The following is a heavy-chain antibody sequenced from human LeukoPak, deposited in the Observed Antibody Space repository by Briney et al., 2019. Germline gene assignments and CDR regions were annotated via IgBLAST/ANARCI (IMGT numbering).Heavy chain of an antibody. CDR1: GGSISSSYW. D-gene: IGHD3-3*01. J-gene: IGHJ4*02. CDR3: ARGVVDYSTTSGYLSH. CDR2: INHSEST. Sequence: SETLSLTCTVSGGSISSSYWWSWVRQPPGKGLEWIGEINHSESTNYNPSLKSRVTISVDTSKNQFSLKLSSVIAADTAVYFWARGVVDYSTTSGYLSHWGQGTLVTVSS. V-gene: IGHV4-4*02.